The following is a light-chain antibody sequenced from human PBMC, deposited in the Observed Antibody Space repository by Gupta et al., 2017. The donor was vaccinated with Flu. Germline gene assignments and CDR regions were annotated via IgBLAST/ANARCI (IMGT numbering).Light chain of an antibody. CDR1: ALPKQY. J-gene: IGLJ2*01. CDR3: QSTDTTATSVI. Sequence: SYELTQPPSVSVSPGQTAKITCSEEALPKQYVSWYQQKPGQAPVTLIYKDTERPSGIPERFSGSTSGAVVALTISGVQAEDEADYYCQSTDTTATSVIFGGGTKLTVL. V-gene: IGLV3-25*03. CDR2: KDT.